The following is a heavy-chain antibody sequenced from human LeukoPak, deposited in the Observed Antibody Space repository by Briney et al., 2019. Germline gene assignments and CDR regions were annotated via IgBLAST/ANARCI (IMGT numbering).Heavy chain of an antibody. CDR3: ARDRELGY. J-gene: IGHJ4*02. V-gene: IGHV4-59*01. D-gene: IGHD1-1*01. CDR2: IYYSGST. Sequence: SETLSLTCTVSGGSISSYYWSWIRQPPGKGLEWIGYIYYSGSTNYNPSLKSRVTISVDTSKNQFSLKLTSVTAADTAVYYCARDRELGYWGQGTLVIVSS. CDR1: GGSISSYY.